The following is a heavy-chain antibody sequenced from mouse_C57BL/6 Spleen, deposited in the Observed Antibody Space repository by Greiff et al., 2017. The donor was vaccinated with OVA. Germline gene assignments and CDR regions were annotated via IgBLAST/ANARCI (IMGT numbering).Heavy chain of an antibody. CDR3: ASGDYYGSSYEGYFDV. CDR1: GYSITSGYY. D-gene: IGHD1-1*01. Sequence: VQLKQSGPGLVKPSQSLSLTCSVTGYSITSGYYWNWIRQFPGNKLEWMGYISYDGSNNYNPSLKNRISITRDTSKTQFFLKLNSVTTEDTATYYCASGDYYGSSYEGYFDVWGTGTTVTVSS. J-gene: IGHJ1*03. V-gene: IGHV3-6*01. CDR2: ISYDGSN.